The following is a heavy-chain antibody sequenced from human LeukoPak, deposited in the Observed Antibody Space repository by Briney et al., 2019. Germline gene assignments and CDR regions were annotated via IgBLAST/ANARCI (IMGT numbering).Heavy chain of an antibody. CDR1: GGSFSGYY. Sequence: SETLSLTCDVYGGSFSGYYWSWIRQPPGKGREWMGEINHRGSTNYNPSLKSRVTISVDTSKNQFSLKLSSVTAADTAVYYCARRPYYGILTGHDVNFDYWGQGTLVTVSS. V-gene: IGHV4-34*01. J-gene: IGHJ4*02. CDR3: ARRPYYGILTGHDVNFDY. D-gene: IGHD3-9*01. CDR2: INHRGST.